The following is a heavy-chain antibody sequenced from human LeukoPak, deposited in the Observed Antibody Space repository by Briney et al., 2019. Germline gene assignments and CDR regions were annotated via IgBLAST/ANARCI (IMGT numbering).Heavy chain of an antibody. CDR1: GYSISRGRD. CDR3: ARSLSTAGIDF. J-gene: IGHJ4*02. Sequence: KPSETQTLTCALPGYSISRGRDWGWIRQPPGNGLDWIGCVYHSGTTYNNPSLKTRHTIPVHTSNNQFSMNLRSVTAADTAVYYCARSLSTAGIDFWGQGTLVTVSS. D-gene: IGHD2-2*01. V-gene: IGHV4-38-2*01. CDR2: VYHSGTT.